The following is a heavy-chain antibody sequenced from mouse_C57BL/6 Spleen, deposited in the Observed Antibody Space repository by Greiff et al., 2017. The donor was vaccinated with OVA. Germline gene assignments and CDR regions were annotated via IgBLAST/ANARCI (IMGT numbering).Heavy chain of an antibody. V-gene: IGHV1-74*01. CDR3: AIGDGYLYYYAMDY. D-gene: IGHD2-3*01. J-gene: IGHJ4*01. CDR1: CYTFTSYW. CDR2: IHPSDSDT. Sequence: QVQLQQSGAELVKPGASVKVSCKASCYTFTSYWMHLVPQRPGQGLEWIGRIHPSDSDTNYTQKFKCQATLTVYKSSSTAYMQLSSRTSEDSAVYYCAIGDGYLYYYAMDYWGQGTSVTVSS.